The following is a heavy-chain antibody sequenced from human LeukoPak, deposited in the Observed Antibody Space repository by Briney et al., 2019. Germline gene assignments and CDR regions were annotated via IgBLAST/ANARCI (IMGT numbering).Heavy chain of an antibody. CDR3: ARDATYYYGSGSYYI. CDR1: GYTFTGYY. V-gene: IGHV1-2*02. Sequence: ASVKVSCKASGYTFTGYYMHWVRQAPGQGLEWMGWINPNRGGTNYAQKFQGRVTMTRDTSISTAYIELSRLRSDDTAVYFCARDATYYYGSGSYYIWGQGTLVTVSS. D-gene: IGHD3-10*01. CDR2: INPNRGGT. J-gene: IGHJ4*02.